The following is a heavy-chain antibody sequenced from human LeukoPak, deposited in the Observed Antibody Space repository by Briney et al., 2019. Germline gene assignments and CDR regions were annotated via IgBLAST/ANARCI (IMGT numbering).Heavy chain of an antibody. CDR1: GFTFSSYA. J-gene: IGHJ4*02. CDR2: ISYDGSNK. Sequence: PGRSLRLSCAASGFTFSSYAMHWVRQAPGKGLEWVAVISYDGSNKYYADSVKGRFTISRDNSKNTLYLQMNSLRAEDTAVYYCARVSSPRRTNYFDYWGQGTLVTVSS. D-gene: IGHD6-13*01. V-gene: IGHV3-30*04. CDR3: ARVSSPRRTNYFDY.